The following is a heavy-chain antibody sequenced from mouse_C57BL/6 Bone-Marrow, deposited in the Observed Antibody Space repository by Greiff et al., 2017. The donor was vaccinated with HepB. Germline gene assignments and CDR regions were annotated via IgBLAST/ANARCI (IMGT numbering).Heavy chain of an antibody. V-gene: IGHV5-6*01. CDR2: ISSGGSYT. CDR1: GFTFSSYG. J-gene: IGHJ3*01. Sequence: EVKVVESGGDLVKPGGSLKLSCAASGFTFSSYGMSWVRQTPDKRLEWVATISSGGSYTYYPDSVKGRFTISRDNAKNTLYLQMGSLKSEDTAMYYCARPPFAYWGQGTLVTVSA. CDR3: ARPPFAY.